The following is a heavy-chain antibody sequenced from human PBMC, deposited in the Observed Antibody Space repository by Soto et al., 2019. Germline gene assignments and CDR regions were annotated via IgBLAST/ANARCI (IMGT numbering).Heavy chain of an antibody. J-gene: IGHJ6*02. CDR3: ASARFYYDSSEGRYGMDV. D-gene: IGHD3-22*01. CDR2: IYYSGST. V-gene: IGHV4-30-4*01. CDR1: GGSFNIGDYY. Sequence: PSETLSLTCTVSGGSFNIGDYYWSWIRQPPGKGLEWIGSIYYSGSTYYNPSLKSRISISVDTSKNQFSLRLSSVTAADTAVYYCASARFYYDSSEGRYGMDVWGQGTTVTVYS.